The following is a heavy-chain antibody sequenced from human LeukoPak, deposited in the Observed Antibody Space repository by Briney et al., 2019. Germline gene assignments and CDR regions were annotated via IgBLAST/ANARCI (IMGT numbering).Heavy chain of an antibody. D-gene: IGHD6-19*01. Sequence: PSETLSLTCTVSGGSISDFHWGWIRQPPGKGLEWIGYTYYSGSTYYNPSLKSRVTISVDTSKNQLSLKLTSVTAVDTSVYYCARAHYISGWLWDYWGQGTLVTVSS. CDR1: GGSISDFH. CDR3: ARAHYISGWLWDY. J-gene: IGHJ4*02. CDR2: TYYSGST. V-gene: IGHV4-59*01.